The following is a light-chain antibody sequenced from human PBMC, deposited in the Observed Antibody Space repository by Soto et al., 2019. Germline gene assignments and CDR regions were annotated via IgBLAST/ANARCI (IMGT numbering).Light chain of an antibody. CDR1: QSISSW. J-gene: IGKJ1*01. CDR2: KAS. Sequence: DIQMTQSPSTLSASVGDRVTITCRASQSISSWLAWYQQKPGKAPKLLIYKASSLASGVPSRFSGSGSGTEFTLTSSSLQPDDFVTYYCQQYNSYSTFGQGTKVEIK. V-gene: IGKV1-5*03. CDR3: QQYNSYST.